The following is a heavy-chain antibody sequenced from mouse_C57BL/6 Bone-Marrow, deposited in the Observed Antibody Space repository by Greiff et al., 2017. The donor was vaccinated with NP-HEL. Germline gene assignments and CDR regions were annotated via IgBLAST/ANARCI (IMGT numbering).Heavy chain of an antibody. Sequence: QVQLQQSGAELAKPGASVKLSCKASGYTFTSYWMHWVKQRPGQGLEWIGYINPSSGYTKYNQKFKGKATLTVDTSSSTAYMQLSSLTSEDSAVYYCAREDYRAWFAYWGQGTLVTVSA. D-gene: IGHD2-14*01. J-gene: IGHJ3*01. CDR1: GYTFTSYW. V-gene: IGHV1-7*01. CDR2: INPSSGYT. CDR3: AREDYRAWFAY.